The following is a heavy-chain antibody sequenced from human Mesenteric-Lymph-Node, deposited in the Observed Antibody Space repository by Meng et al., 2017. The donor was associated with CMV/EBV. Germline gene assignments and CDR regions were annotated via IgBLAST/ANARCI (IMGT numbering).Heavy chain of an antibody. J-gene: IGHJ6*02. CDR2: ITSKAYGGTT. CDR1: GFSFADYG. V-gene: IGHV3-49*04. D-gene: IGHD2-2*01. Sequence: GGSLRLSCAASGFSFADYGMSWVRQAPGKGLEWVGFITSKAYGGTTENAASVKGRFTISRDDSKSIAYLQMNSLKTEDTAVYYCARDRGQRRHVDPAAMGFIRDYYYYGMDVWGQGTTVTSP. CDR3: ARDRGQRRHVDPAAMGFIRDYYYYGMDV.